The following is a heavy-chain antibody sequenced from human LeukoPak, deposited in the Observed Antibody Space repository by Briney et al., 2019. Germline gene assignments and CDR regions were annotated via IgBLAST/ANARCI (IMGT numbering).Heavy chain of an antibody. D-gene: IGHD3-9*01. V-gene: IGHV3-7*01. J-gene: IGHJ4*02. CDR2: IDQDGSEK. CDR3: ARDEYDILTDYDY. Sequence: PGGSLRLSCAASGFTFSSYWMTWVRQAPGKGLEWVANIDQDGSEKYYVDSVKGRFTISRDNAKNSLYLQMNGLRVEDTAVYYCARDEYDILTDYDYWGQGILVTVSS. CDR1: GFTFSSYW.